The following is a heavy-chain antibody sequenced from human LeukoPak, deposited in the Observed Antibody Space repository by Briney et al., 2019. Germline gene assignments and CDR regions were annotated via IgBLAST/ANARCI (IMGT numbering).Heavy chain of an antibody. CDR2: ISYDGSNK. J-gene: IGHJ3*02. Sequence: GGSLRLSCAASGFTFSNYGMHWVRQAPGKELEWVGVISYDGSNKYYEDSVKGRLTISRDNSKNTLYLQMNSLRTEDTAVYYCAPEMNSSGWYGSGAFDIWGQGTMVTVSS. CDR3: APEMNSSGWYGSGAFDI. CDR1: GFTFSNYG. V-gene: IGHV3-30*03. D-gene: IGHD6-19*01.